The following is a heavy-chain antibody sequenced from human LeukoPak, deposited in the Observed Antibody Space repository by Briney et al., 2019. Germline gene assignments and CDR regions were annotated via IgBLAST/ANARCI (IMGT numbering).Heavy chain of an antibody. J-gene: IGHJ5*02. D-gene: IGHD3-10*01. CDR3: ANYGSGTYRFDP. V-gene: IGHV4-31*03. CDR1: GGSISSGGYY. Sequence: PSQTLSLTCTVSGGSISSGGYYWSWIRQHLGTGLEWIGYINHSGTTYYNPSLKSRVTISVDTSKNHFSLMLRSVTAADTAVYYCANYGSGTYRFDPWGQGTLVTVSS. CDR2: INHSGTT.